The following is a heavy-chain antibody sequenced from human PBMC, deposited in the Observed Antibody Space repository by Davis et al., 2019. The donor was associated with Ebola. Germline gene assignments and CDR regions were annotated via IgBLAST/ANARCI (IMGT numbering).Heavy chain of an antibody. V-gene: IGHV4-34*01. D-gene: IGHD4-23*01. CDR3: ARMDGGNYYYYYYGMDV. CDR1: GGSFDGYY. J-gene: IGHJ6*02. CDR2: LNHSGST. Sequence: SETLSLTCSVYGGSFDGYYWSWIRQPPGKGLEWIGELNHSGSTNYNPSLKSRVTISVDTSKNQFSLKLSSVTAADTAVYYCARMDGGNYYYYYYGMDVWGQGTTVTVSS.